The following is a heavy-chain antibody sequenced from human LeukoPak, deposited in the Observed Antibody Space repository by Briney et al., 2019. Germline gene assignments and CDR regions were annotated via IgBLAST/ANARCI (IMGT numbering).Heavy chain of an antibody. Sequence: SETLSLTCTVSGGSISSYYWSGIRQPAGKGLEGIGRFYRCGSTDYNRSFEGRVTISVDTSQKLFSLKLSSVTAADTAVYDCARLYSVYDLPGSLANYSFDYWGQGTLVTVSS. CDR1: GGSISSYY. V-gene: IGHV4-4*07. CDR3: ARLYSVYDLPGSLANYSFDY. D-gene: IGHD5/OR15-5a*01. J-gene: IGHJ4*02. CDR2: FYRCGST.